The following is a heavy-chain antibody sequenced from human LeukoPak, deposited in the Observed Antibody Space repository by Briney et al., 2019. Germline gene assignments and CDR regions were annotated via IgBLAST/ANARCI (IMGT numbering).Heavy chain of an antibody. J-gene: IGHJ5*02. Sequence: GGSLRLSCAASGFTFSSYWMSWVRQAPGKGLEWVANIKQDGSEKYYVDSVKGRFTISRDNAKNSLYLQMNSLRAEDTAVYYCASGGIAVAGSISNWFDPWGQGTLVTVSS. D-gene: IGHD6-13*01. CDR2: IKQDGSEK. CDR3: ASGGIAVAGSISNWFDP. CDR1: GFTFSSYW. V-gene: IGHV3-7*01.